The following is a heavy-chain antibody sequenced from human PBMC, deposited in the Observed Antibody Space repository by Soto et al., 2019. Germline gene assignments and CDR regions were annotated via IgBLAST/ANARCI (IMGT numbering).Heavy chain of an antibody. CDR2: IIPIFGTA. J-gene: IGHJ4*02. CDR3: ARVVMRHSGYDLSPFDY. CDR1: GGTFSSYA. V-gene: IGHV1-69*01. D-gene: IGHD5-12*01. Sequence: QVQLVQSGAEVKKPGSSVKVSCKASGGTFSSYAISWVRQAPGQGLEWMGGIIPIFGTANYAQKFQGRVTITADESTSTAYIELSSLRSEDTAVYYCARVVMRHSGYDLSPFDYWGQGTLVTVSS.